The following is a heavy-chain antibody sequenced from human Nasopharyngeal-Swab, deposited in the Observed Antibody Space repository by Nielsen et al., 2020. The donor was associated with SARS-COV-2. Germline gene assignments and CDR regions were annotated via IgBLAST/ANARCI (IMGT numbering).Heavy chain of an antibody. CDR3: AKILAVGWFLGGYFDY. D-gene: IGHD3-3*01. CDR2: ISGSGGST. V-gene: IGHV3-23*01. CDR1: GFTFSNYA. Sequence: GESLRLSCAAPGFTFSNYAMSWVRQAPGKGLEWVSAISGSGGSTYYADSVKGRFTISRDNSKNTLYLQMNSLRAEDTAVYYCAKILAVGWFLGGYFDYWGQGTLVTVSS. J-gene: IGHJ4*02.